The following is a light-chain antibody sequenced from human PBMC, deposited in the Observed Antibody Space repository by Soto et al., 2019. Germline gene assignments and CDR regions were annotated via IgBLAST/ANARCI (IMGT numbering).Light chain of an antibody. V-gene: IGKV3-11*01. J-gene: IGKJ1*01. CDR1: QNVANY. CDR2: ESS. CDR3: QQYGSSPWT. Sequence: EIVLTQSPATLSFPSGERATLSFRASQNVANYLDWYQQKPGQAPRLLIYESSNRATGIAARFSGSGSGTDFTLTISSLEPEDFAVYYCQQYGSSPWTFGQGTKVDI.